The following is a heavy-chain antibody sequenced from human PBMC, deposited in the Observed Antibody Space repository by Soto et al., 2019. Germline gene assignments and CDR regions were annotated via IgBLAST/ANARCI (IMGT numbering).Heavy chain of an antibody. D-gene: IGHD3-10*01. Sequence: EVQLLESGGGLVQPGGSLRLSCAASGFTFNNYAMSWVRRAPGKGLEGVSTVGWSGSSTYYADSVKGRFTISRDNSKNTLYLQMSSLRAEDTAVYYCAKKYHYDSGTYLYHFDYWGQGTLVIVSS. V-gene: IGHV3-23*01. J-gene: IGHJ4*02. CDR2: VGWSGSST. CDR3: AKKYHYDSGTYLYHFDY. CDR1: GFTFNNYA.